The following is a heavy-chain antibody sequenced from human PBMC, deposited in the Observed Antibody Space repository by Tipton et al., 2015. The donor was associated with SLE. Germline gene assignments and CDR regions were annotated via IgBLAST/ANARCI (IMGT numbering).Heavy chain of an antibody. CDR2: IYYSGST. V-gene: IGHV4-59*08. CDR3: ARQSYPGLVVYAHNWFDP. Sequence: LRLSCTVSGGSISSYYWSWIRQPPGKGLEWIGYIYYSGSTNYNPSLKSRVTISVDTSKNQFSLKLSSVTAADTAVYYCARQSYPGLVVYAHNWFDPWGQGTLVTVSS. CDR1: GGSISSYY. J-gene: IGHJ5*02. D-gene: IGHD2-8*02.